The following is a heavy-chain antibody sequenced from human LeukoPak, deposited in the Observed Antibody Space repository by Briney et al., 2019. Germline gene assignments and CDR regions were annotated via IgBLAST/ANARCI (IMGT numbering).Heavy chain of an antibody. D-gene: IGHD1-1*01. CDR1: GFIFSSYA. V-gene: IGHV3-30-3*01. Sequence: GRSLRLSCAASGFIFSSYAMHWVRQAPGKGLEWVAVISYDGSNKYYADSVKGRFTISGDNSRNTLYLQMNSLRAEDTAVYYCARDLRRPYNWNDLVAFDIWGQGTMVTVSS. CDR2: ISYDGSNK. J-gene: IGHJ3*02. CDR3: ARDLRRPYNWNDLVAFDI.